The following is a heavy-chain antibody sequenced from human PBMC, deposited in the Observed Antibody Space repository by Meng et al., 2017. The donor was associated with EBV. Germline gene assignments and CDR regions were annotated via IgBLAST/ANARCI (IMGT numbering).Heavy chain of an antibody. J-gene: IGHJ4*02. CDR2: LIPMSGAP. CDR3: ASESGRGFTPDY. D-gene: IGHD3-10*01. CDR1: GGTLRSDA. Sequence: QVQWLQSGAEVKKPGSAVKVPCRTSGGTLRSDAVSWVRQAPGQGLEWMGGLIPMSGAPHYAQKFQDRVTIIADESTSTHSMELNNLRFEDTAMYYCASESGRGFTPDYWGQGTLVTVSS. V-gene: IGHV1-69*01.